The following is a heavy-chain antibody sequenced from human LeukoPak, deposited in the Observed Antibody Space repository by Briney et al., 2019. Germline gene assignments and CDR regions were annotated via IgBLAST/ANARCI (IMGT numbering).Heavy chain of an antibody. J-gene: IGHJ4*02. CDR2: ISSVGSPI. D-gene: IGHD6-13*01. V-gene: IGHV3-48*01. CDR3: ARDRSSYYLDY. CDR1: GFSITSYS. Sequence: GGSLRLSCVASGFSITSYSMNWVRQGPGKGLEWLSYISSVGSPIYYADSVKGRFTISRDIAKNSLFLQMNSLRPEDTAVYYCARDRSSYYLDYWGQGTLVTVSS.